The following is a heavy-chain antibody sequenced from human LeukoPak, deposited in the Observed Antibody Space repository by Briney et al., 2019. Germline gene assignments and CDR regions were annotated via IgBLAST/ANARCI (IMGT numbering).Heavy chain of an antibody. V-gene: IGHV4-39*07. CDR2: IYYSGGT. CDR1: GGSISSSSYY. J-gene: IGHJ3*02. CDR3: ARDEPIAAAGSLAFDI. Sequence: SETLSPTCTVSGGSISSSSYYWGWIRQPPGKGLEWIGSIYYSGGTYYNPSLKSRVTISVDTSKNQFSLKLSSVTAADTAVYYCARDEPIAAAGSLAFDIWGQGTMVTVSS. D-gene: IGHD6-13*01.